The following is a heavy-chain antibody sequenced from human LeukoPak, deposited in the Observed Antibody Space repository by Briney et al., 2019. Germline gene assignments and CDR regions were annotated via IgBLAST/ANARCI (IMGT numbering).Heavy chain of an antibody. CDR2: IFYSGST. D-gene: IGHD3-9*01. Sequence: SETLSLTCTVSGGSISTSNYYWGWIRQPPGKGLEWIGNIFYSGSTYYSPSLRSRVTISLDTSRNQFSLKLNSVTAADTAVYYCARVDYDILTGWDKVDPWGQGTLVTVSS. V-gene: IGHV4-39*07. J-gene: IGHJ5*02. CDR3: ARVDYDILTGWDKVDP. CDR1: GGSISTSNYY.